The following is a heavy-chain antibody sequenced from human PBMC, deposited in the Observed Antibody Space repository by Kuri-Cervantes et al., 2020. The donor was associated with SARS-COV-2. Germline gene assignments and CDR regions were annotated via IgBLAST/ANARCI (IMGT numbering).Heavy chain of an antibody. CDR1: GGSISSSSYY. V-gene: IGHV4-39*01. J-gene: IGHJ4*02. CDR3: ARHGYSYGSLGY. D-gene: IGHD5-18*01. CDR2: IYYSGST. Sequence: GSLRLSCTVSGGSISSSSYYWGWIRQPPGKGLEWIGSIYYSGSTYYNPSLKSRVTISVDTSKNQFSLKLSSVTAADTDVYYCARHGYSYGSLGYWGQGTLVTVSS.